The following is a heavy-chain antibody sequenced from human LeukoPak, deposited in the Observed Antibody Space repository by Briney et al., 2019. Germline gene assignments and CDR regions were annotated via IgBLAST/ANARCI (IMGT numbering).Heavy chain of an antibody. CDR2: IYYSGST. CDR3: AKEAPYSVGAFDI. CDR1: GGSISSYY. V-gene: IGHV4-59*01. D-gene: IGHD2-21*01. Sequence: SETLSLTCTVSGGSISSYYWSWIRQPPGKGLEWIGYIYYSGSTNYNPSLKSRVTISVDTSKNQFSLKLSSVTAADTAVYYCAKEAPYSVGAFDIWGQGTMVTVSS. J-gene: IGHJ3*02.